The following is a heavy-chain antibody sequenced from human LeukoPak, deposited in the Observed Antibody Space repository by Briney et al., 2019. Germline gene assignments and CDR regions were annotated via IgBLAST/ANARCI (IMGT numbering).Heavy chain of an antibody. CDR2: IYYSGST. J-gene: IGHJ4*02. CDR3: AKDRTPMVRGVIDY. CDR1: GGSISSSSYY. Sequence: SETLSLTCTVSGGSISSSSYYWGWIRQPPGKGLEWIGSIYYSGSTYYNPSLKSRVTISVDTSKNQFSLKLSSVTAADTAVYYCAKDRTPMVRGVIDYWGQGTLVTVSS. V-gene: IGHV4-39*02. D-gene: IGHD3-10*01.